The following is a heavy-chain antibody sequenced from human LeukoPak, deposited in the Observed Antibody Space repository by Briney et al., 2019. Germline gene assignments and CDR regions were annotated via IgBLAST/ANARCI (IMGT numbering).Heavy chain of an antibody. D-gene: IGHD2-15*01. V-gene: IGHV3-33*01. J-gene: IGHJ4*02. CDR3: ARDAVVVAATYYFDY. CDR2: IWYDGSNK. CDR1: RFTFSSYG. Sequence: GGSLRLSCAASRFTFSSYGMHWVRQAPGKGLEWVAVIWYDGSNKYYADSVKGRFTISRDNSKNTLYLQMNSLRAEDTAVYYCARDAVVVAATYYFDYWGQGTLVTVSS.